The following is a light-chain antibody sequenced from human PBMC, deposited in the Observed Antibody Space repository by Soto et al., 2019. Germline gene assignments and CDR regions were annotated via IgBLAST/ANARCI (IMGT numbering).Light chain of an antibody. CDR3: QQRSNWPIFT. CDR1: QSVSDF. Sequence: EIVLTQSPGTLSLFPGERATLSCRASQSVSDFLSWYQQKPGQAPRLLIYDAAKRAPGIPARFSGSGYGTDLTLTIRSLEPDDSAVYYCQQRSNWPIFTFGPGTKV. J-gene: IGKJ3*01. V-gene: IGKV3-11*01. CDR2: DAA.